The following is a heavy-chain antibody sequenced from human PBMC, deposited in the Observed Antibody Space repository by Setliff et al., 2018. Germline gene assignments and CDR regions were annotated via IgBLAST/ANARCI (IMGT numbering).Heavy chain of an antibody. Sequence: SETLSLTCAVYGGSFSGYYWSWIRQPPGKGLEWIGEINHSGSTNYNPSLKSRVTISVDTSKNQFSLKLSSVTAADTAVYYCARSGIRAARSDPPFDYWGQGTLVTVSS. V-gene: IGHV4-34*01. CDR3: ARSGIRAARSDPPFDY. J-gene: IGHJ4*02. D-gene: IGHD6-6*01. CDR1: GGSFSGYY. CDR2: INHSGST.